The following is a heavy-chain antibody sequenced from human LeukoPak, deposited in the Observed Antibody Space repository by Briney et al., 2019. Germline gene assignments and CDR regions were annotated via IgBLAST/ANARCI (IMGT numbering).Heavy chain of an antibody. CDR2: IKSKIDGGTI. J-gene: IGHJ4*02. CDR1: GFTFSDVW. D-gene: IGHD6-25*01. V-gene: IGHV3-15*01. CDR3: TTRRQDGC. Sequence: PGGSLRLSCVGSGFTFSDVWISWVRQAPGKGLEWVGRIKSKIDGGTIDYAAPVKGRFTISRDDSRNTLYLQMNSLKTEDTAVYYCTTRRQDGCWGQGTLVTVS.